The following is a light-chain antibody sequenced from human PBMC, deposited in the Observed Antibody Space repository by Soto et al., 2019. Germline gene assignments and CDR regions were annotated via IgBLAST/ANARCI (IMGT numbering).Light chain of an antibody. CDR2: EVS. V-gene: IGLV2-14*01. CDR3: SSYTSSTTWV. CDR1: SSDVGGYKY. J-gene: IGLJ3*02. Sequence: QSALTQPASVSGSPGQSITISCTGTSSDVGGYKYVSWYQQHPDKAPKLIIFEVSNRPSGISSRFSGSKSGNTASLTISGLQAEDEADYYCSSYTSSTTWVFGGGTKVTVL.